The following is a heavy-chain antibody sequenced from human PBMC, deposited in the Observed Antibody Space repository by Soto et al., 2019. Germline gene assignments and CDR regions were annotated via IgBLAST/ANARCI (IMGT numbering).Heavy chain of an antibody. CDR3: ARKYNWNYIGGWFDP. CDR2: IYHSGST. CDR1: GGSISSSNW. Sequence: QVQLQESGPGLVKPSGTLSLTCAVSGGSISSSNWWSWVRQPPGKGLEWIGGIYHSGSTNYNPSLKSQVTISVDKSKNQFSLKLSSVTAADTAVYYCARKYNWNYIGGWFDPWGQGTLVTVSS. D-gene: IGHD1-7*01. V-gene: IGHV4-4*02. J-gene: IGHJ5*02.